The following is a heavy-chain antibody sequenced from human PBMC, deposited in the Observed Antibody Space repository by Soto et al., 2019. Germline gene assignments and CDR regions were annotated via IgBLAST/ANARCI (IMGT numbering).Heavy chain of an antibody. CDR1: GDSVSTNSVT. CDR3: ARVRGDYYGMDV. Sequence: SQTLSLTCAVSGDSVSTNSVTWNWIRQSPSRGLEWLGRTYYRSKWYNDYAVSVKSRITINPDTSKNQFSLQLNSVTPEDTAVYYCARVRGDYYGMDVWGQGTTVTVSS. J-gene: IGHJ6*02. D-gene: IGHD3-10*01. V-gene: IGHV6-1*01. CDR2: TYYRSKWYN.